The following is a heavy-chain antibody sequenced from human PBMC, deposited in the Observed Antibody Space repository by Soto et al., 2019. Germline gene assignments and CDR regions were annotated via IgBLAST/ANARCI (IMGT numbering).Heavy chain of an antibody. D-gene: IGHD3-3*01. J-gene: IGHJ4*02. CDR3: ARGASDFWGGYPEIHFFDS. V-gene: IGHV3-30-3*01. CDR2: ISHDEGNK. Sequence: QVLLVESGGGVVQPGGSLRLSCTASEFTFSTYPMHWVRQAPGKGLEWVAVISHDEGNKFYGDSMKGRFTISRDNSKNTLYLQMNSLRSDDTAVYYCARGASDFWGGYPEIHFFDSWGQGTLVTLSS. CDR1: EFTFSTYP.